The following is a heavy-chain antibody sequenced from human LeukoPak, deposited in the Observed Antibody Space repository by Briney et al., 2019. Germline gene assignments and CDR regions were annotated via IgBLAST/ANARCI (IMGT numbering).Heavy chain of an antibody. V-gene: IGHV4-59*01. Sequence: SETLSLTCTVSGGSISSYYWSWIRQPPGKGLEWIGYIYYSGSTNYNPSLKSRVTISVDTSKNQFSLKLSSVTAADTAVYYCARARGATIFQSAFDIWGQGTMVTVSS. CDR1: GGSISSYY. D-gene: IGHD5-24*01. CDR2: IYYSGST. J-gene: IGHJ3*02. CDR3: ARARGATIFQSAFDI.